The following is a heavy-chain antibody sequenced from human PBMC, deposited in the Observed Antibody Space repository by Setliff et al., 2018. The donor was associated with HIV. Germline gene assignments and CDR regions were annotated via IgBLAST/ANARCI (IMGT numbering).Heavy chain of an antibody. D-gene: IGHD3-3*01. J-gene: IGHJ3*01. Sequence: GESLKISCVASGFTFSTYAINWVRLAPGKGLEWVSSISGSGYPYYADSVKGRFTISRDNSKNTLFLQMGSLRAEDTALYYCAKQRYYDGNDGFDVWGQGTMVTVSS. CDR3: AKQRYYDGNDGFDV. CDR1: GFTFSTYA. CDR2: ISGSGYP. V-gene: IGHV3-23*01.